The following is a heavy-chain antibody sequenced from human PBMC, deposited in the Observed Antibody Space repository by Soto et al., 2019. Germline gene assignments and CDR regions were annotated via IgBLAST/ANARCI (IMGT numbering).Heavy chain of an antibody. J-gene: IGHJ4*02. D-gene: IGHD1-1*01. CDR3: ARGRYGDY. V-gene: IGHV1-18*01. CDR1: GYAFTTYG. CDR2: ISAHNGNT. Sequence: QVHLVQSGAEVKKPGASVKVSCKGSGYAFTTYGITWVRQAPGQGLEWMGWISAHNGNTNYAQKLQGRVTVTRDTSKSTAYMELRSLRSDDTAVYYCARGRYGDYWGQGALVTASS.